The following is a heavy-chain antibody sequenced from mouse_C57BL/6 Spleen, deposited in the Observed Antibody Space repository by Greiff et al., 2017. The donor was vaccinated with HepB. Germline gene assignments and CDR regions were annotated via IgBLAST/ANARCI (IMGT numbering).Heavy chain of an antibody. CDR2: IDPSDSYT. V-gene: IGHV1-50*01. D-gene: IGHD1-2*01. Sequence: VQLQQSGAELVKPGASVKLSCKASGYTFTSYWMQWVKQRPGQGLEWIGEIDPSDSYTNYNQKFKGKATLTVDTSSSTAYMQLSSLTSEDSAVYYWARRENGGGYFDVWGTGTTVTVSS. CDR1: GYTFTSYW. CDR3: ARRENGGGYFDV. J-gene: IGHJ1*03.